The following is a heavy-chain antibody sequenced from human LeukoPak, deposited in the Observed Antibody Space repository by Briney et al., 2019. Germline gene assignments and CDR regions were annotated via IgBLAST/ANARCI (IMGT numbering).Heavy chain of an antibody. CDR3: ARGGAVAGTAHDAFDI. D-gene: IGHD6-19*01. Sequence: GGSLRLSCAASGFTFSSYGMHWVRQAPGKGLEWVAVISYDGSNKYYADSVRGRFTISRDNSKNTLYLQMNSLRAEDTAVYYCARGGAVAGTAHDAFDIWGQGTMVTVSS. CDR2: ISYDGSNK. V-gene: IGHV3-30*03. J-gene: IGHJ3*02. CDR1: GFTFSSYG.